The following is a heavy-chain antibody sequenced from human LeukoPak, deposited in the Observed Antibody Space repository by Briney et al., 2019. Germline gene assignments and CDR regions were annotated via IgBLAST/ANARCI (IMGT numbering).Heavy chain of an antibody. CDR1: GYTFTSYY. CDR2: IIPIFGTA. CDR3: ARDRWAARANVNWFDP. J-gene: IGHJ5*02. V-gene: IGHV1-69*05. Sequence: ASVKVSCKASGYTFTSYYIHWVRQAPGQGLEWMGRIIPIFGTANYAQKFQGRVTITTDESTSTAYMELSSLRSEDTAVYYCARDRWAARANVNWFDPWGQGTLVTVSS. D-gene: IGHD5-18*01.